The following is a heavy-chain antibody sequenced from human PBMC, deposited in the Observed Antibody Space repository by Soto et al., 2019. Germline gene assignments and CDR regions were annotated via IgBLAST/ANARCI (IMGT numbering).Heavy chain of an antibody. CDR2: IYSNDEK. V-gene: IGHV2-26*01. D-gene: IGHD5-12*01. J-gene: IGHJ4*02. CDR3: ARIRDGYNVDY. Sequence: QVTLKESGPVVVKPTETLTLTCTVSGFSLSTIRMGVTWIRQPPGKALEWLAHIYSNDEKSYSTSLQRRLTISKDTYKGQVVLTMTNMDAVDTATYYCARIRDGYNVDYWGQGTLVTVSS. CDR1: GFSLSTIRMG.